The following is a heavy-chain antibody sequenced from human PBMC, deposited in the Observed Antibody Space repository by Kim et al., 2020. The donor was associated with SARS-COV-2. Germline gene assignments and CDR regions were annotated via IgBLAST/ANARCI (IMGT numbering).Heavy chain of an antibody. Sequence: SETLSLTCAVYGGSFSGYYWSWIRQPPGKGLEWIAEINHSGSTNYNPSLKSRGTISVDTSNNQFSRMLSSVTAADTAVYYCAGKKYCDSTSCPEKHHGYCYGVWGQGTLVTVSS. V-gene: IGHV4-34*01. D-gene: IGHD2-2*01. J-gene: IGHJ4*02. CDR1: GGSFSGYY. CDR3: AGKKYCDSTSCPEKHHGYCYGV. CDR2: INHSGST.